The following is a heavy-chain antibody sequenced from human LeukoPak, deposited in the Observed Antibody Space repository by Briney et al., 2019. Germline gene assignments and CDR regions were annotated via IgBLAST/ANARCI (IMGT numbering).Heavy chain of an antibody. CDR3: ARVGQTNWFDP. V-gene: IGHV1-18*04. Sequence: ASVKVSCKASGYTFTGYYMHWVRQAPGQGLEWMGWISAYNGNTNYAQKLQGRVTMTTDTSTSTAYMELRSLRSDDTAVYYCARVGQTNWFDPWGQGTLVTVSS. J-gene: IGHJ5*02. CDR1: GYTFTGYY. CDR2: ISAYNGNT.